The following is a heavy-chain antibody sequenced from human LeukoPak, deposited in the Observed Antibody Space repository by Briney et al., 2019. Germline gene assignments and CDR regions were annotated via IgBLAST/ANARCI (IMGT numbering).Heavy chain of an antibody. CDR1: GFTFSTYG. J-gene: IGHJ4*02. Sequence: GGSLRLSCAASGFTFSTYGMSWVRQAPGKGLEWVSTISGIGGSTHYADSVEGRFTISRDNSKNTLYLQMNSLRAEDTAVYYCARESESYDSSGSTLDYWGQGTLVTVSS. V-gene: IGHV3-23*01. D-gene: IGHD3-22*01. CDR3: ARESESYDSSGSTLDY. CDR2: ISGIGGST.